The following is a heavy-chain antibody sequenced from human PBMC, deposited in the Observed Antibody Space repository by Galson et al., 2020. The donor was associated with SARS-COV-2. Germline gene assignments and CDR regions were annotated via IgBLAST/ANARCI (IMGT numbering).Heavy chain of an antibody. V-gene: IGHV1-24*01. CDR1: GYTLTELS. CDR2: FDPEDGET. J-gene: IGHJ6*04. CDR3: AISPAITMVRGVIKDYYYYYGMDV. D-gene: IGHD3-10*01. Sequence: ASVKVSCKVSGYTLTELSMHWVRQAPGKGLEWMGGFDPEDGETIYAQKFQGRVTMTEDTSTDTAYMELSSLRSEDTAVYYCAISPAITMVRGVIKDYYYYYGMDVWGKGTTVTVSS.